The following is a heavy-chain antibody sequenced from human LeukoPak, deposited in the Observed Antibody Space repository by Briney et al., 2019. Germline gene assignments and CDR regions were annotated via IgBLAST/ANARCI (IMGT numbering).Heavy chain of an antibody. Sequence: GGSLRLSCAASGFTFSDYYMSWIRQAPGKGLEWISYISDSSSYTNYADSVKGRFTISRDNAKNSLYLQMNSLSAEDTAVYYCARDRVGYYFDYWGEGTLVTVP. CDR2: ISDSSSYT. D-gene: IGHD1-26*01. CDR1: GFTFSDYY. V-gene: IGHV3-11*05. J-gene: IGHJ4*02. CDR3: ARDRVGYYFDY.